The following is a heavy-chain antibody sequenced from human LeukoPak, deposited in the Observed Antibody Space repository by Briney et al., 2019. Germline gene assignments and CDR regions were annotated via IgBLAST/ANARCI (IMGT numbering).Heavy chain of an antibody. D-gene: IGHD6-13*01. Sequence: PGGSLRLSCAASGFTFSSYAMGWVRQARGKGLEWVSAISNGGGSTYYADSVKGRFTISRDNSKNTLFLQMNSLSAEDTAVYYCALTASSSTWYSWVYWGQGTLVTVSS. CDR1: GFTFSSYA. CDR2: ISNGGGST. J-gene: IGHJ4*02. V-gene: IGHV3-23*01. CDR3: ALTASSSTWYSWVY.